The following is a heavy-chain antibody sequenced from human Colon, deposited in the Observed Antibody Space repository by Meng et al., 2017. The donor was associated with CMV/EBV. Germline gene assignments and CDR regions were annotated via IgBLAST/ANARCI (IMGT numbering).Heavy chain of an antibody. Sequence: SGFTFSNDGMHWVRQAPGKGLEWVAVISYGGNNKHYADSVKGRFTISRDNSMHTVSLQMNSLRPEDTALYYCAKDRIGGGATTFDDWGQGTLVTVSS. J-gene: IGHJ4*02. D-gene: IGHD1-26*01. CDR3: AKDRIGGGATTFDD. V-gene: IGHV3-30*18. CDR1: GFTFSNDG. CDR2: ISYGGNNK.